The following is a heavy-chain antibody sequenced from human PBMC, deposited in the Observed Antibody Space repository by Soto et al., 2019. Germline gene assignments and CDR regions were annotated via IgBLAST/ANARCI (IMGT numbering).Heavy chain of an antibody. V-gene: IGHV4-31*03. Sequence: QVQLEESGPGLVKPSQTLSLTCTVSGGSISGEGYYWSWVRQYSGRGLEWIGYVHYSETTSYTPTIKSRGTIPVDTSKTTFLRELGSVTAADTAGYYWAWTRTAEAGWANWFDRWGEGPLVPVSS. J-gene: IGHJ5*02. CDR2: VHYSETT. D-gene: IGHD6-13*01. CDR1: GGSISGEGYY. CDR3: AWTRTAEAGWANWFDR.